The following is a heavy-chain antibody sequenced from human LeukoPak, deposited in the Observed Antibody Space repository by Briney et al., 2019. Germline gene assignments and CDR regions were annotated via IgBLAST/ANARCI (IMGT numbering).Heavy chain of an antibody. CDR2: ISGSGGST. J-gene: IGHJ4*02. CDR3: AQDTRYYDSSGYYTGDYFDY. V-gene: IGHV3-23*01. Sequence: GGSLRLSCAASGFTFSSYAMSWVRQAPGKGLEWVSRISGSGGSTYYADSVKGRFTISRDNSKNTLYMQINSLRAEDTAVYYCAQDTRYYDSSGYYTGDYFDYWGQGTLVTVSS. CDR1: GFTFSSYA. D-gene: IGHD3-22*01.